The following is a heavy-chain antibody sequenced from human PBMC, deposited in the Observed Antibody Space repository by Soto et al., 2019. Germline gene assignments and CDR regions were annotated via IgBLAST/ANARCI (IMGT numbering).Heavy chain of an antibody. D-gene: IGHD1-7*01. J-gene: IGHJ4*02. CDR2: IYYSGST. V-gene: IGHV4-59*08. Sequence: SETLSLTCTVSGGSISSYYWSWIRQPPGKGLEWIGYIYYSGSTNYNPSLKSRVTISVDTSKNQFSLKLSSVTAADTAVYYCASSEAGELLDYWGQGTLVTVSS. CDR1: GGSISSYY. CDR3: ASSEAGELLDY.